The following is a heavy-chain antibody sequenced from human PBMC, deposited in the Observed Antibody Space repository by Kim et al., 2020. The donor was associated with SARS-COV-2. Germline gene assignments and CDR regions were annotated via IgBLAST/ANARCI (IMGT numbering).Heavy chain of an antibody. CDR3: ARDGVYDSSGYYYNY. J-gene: IGHJ4*02. D-gene: IGHD3-22*01. Sequence: QTFKGRVTITADESTSTAYMELSSLRSEDTAVYYCARDGVYDSSGYYYNYWGQGTLVTVSS. V-gene: IGHV1-69*01.